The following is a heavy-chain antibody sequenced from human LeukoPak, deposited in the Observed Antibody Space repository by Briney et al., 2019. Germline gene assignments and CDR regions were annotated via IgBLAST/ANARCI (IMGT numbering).Heavy chain of an antibody. Sequence: ASVKVSCKASGYTFTSYGISWVRQAPGQGLEWVGWIDPNSGGTNYAQKFQGRVTMTRDTSISTAYMDLTRLRSDDTAVYFCARDRNGYSLLFDYWGQGTLVTVSS. CDR2: IDPNSGGT. J-gene: IGHJ4*02. CDR1: GYTFTSYG. V-gene: IGHV1-2*02. D-gene: IGHD5-24*01. CDR3: ARDRNGYSLLFDY.